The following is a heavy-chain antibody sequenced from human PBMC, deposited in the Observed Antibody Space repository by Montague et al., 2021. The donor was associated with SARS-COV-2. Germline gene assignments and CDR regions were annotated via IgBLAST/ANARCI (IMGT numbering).Heavy chain of an antibody. J-gene: IGHJ4*02. CDR2: ISGSGGSA. CDR3: AKERWQQLSFDS. D-gene: IGHD5-24*01. CDR1: GFTFSSYA. V-gene: IGHV3-23*01. Sequence: SLRLSCAASGFTFSSYALTWVRQAPGKGLEWVSFISGSGGSAYYADSVKGRFTTSRDNSENTVYLQVTSLRAEDMAMYYCAKERWQQLSFDSWGQGTLVTVSS.